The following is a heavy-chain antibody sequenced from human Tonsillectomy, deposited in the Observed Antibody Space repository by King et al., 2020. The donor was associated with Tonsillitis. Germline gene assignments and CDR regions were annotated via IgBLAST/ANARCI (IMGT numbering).Heavy chain of an antibody. CDR1: GGSISRHY. J-gene: IGHJ2*01. CDR2: IYYRGST. V-gene: IGHV4-59*11. CDR3: ARDRGKYYYGSGYYYWYFDL. Sequence: VQLQESGPGLVRPSATLSLTCTVSGGSISRHYWSWIRQPPGKGLEYMGYIYYRGSTNYNPSLKRRVTISLDTSKNQFSLRLSSGTAADTAVYYCARDRGKYYYGSGYYYWYFDLWGRGTLVTVSS. D-gene: IGHD3-22*01.